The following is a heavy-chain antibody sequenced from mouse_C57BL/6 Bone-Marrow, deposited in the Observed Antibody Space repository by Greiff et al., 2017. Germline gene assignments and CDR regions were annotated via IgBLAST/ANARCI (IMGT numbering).Heavy chain of an antibody. D-gene: IGHD2-1*01. CDR3: ARRGIYYGNLYALDY. Sequence: QVQLQQSGAELARPGASVKLSCKASGYTFTSYGISWVKQRTGQGLEWIGEIYPRSGNTYYNEKFKGKATLTADKSSSIAYMELRSLTSEDSAVYFCARRGIYYGNLYALDYWGQGTSVTVSS. V-gene: IGHV1-81*01. CDR1: GYTFTSYG. CDR2: IYPRSGNT. J-gene: IGHJ4*01.